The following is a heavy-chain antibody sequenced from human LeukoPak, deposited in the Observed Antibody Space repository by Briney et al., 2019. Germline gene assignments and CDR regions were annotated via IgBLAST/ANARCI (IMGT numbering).Heavy chain of an antibody. J-gene: IGHJ4*02. CDR2: IYYSGST. CDR1: GGSISSSSYY. D-gene: IGHD6-19*01. CDR3: ARHGGAVATDYFDY. V-gene: IGHV4-39*01. Sequence: SETLSLTCTVSGGSISSSSYYWGWIRQPPGKGLEWIGGIYYSGSTYYNPSLKSRVTISVDTSKNQFSLKLSSVTAADTAVYYCARHGGAVATDYFDYWGQGTLVTVSS.